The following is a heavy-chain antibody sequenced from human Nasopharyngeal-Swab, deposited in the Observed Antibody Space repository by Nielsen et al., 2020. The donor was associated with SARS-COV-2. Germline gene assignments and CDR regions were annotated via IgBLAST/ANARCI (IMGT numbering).Heavy chain of an antibody. J-gene: IGHJ6*02. CDR2: MYYNGST. CDR3: ARDIGAAALAPWRGYYGMDV. CDR1: GGSVSSGSYY. Sequence: SETLSLTCTVSGGSVSSGSYYWSWIRQPPGKGLEWIGYMYYNGSTNYNPSLKSRVTISVDTSKNQFSLKLSSVTAADTAVYYCARDIGAAALAPWRGYYGMDVWGQGTTVTVSS. V-gene: IGHV4-61*01. D-gene: IGHD3-10*01.